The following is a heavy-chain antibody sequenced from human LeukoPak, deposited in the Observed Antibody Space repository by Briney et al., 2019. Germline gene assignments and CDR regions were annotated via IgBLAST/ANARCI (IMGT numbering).Heavy chain of an antibody. J-gene: IGHJ4*02. D-gene: IGHD3-22*01. V-gene: IGHV3-72*01. CDR2: IRNKVKSYTT. Sequence: GGSLRVSCAASGFIFNNAYMCWVRQGPGNGLEWVGRIRNKVKSYTTEYAASVKGRFTVSGDDSKNSLYLQMNSLKTEDTAVYFCVRSSSSGGYYYFDYWGQGTRVTVSS. CDR1: GFIFNNAY. CDR3: VRSSSSGGYYYFDY.